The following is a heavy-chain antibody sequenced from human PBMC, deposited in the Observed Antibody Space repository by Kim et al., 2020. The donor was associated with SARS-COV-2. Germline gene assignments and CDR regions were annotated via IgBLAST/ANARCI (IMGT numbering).Heavy chain of an antibody. Sequence: DTSYSPSFQGQVTISADKSISTAYLQWSSLKASDTAMYYCARHGDSSPDYWGQGTLVTVSS. CDR2: DT. V-gene: IGHV5-51*01. J-gene: IGHJ4*02. D-gene: IGHD6-6*01. CDR3: ARHGDSSPDY.